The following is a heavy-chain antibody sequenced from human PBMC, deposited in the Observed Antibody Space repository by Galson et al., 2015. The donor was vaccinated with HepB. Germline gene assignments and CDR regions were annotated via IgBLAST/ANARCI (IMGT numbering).Heavy chain of an antibody. CDR1: GFTFSSYN. CDR3: ARDRGGSGSHLSYYYDMDV. D-gene: IGHD3-10*01. Sequence: SLRLSCAASGFTFSSYNMNWVRQAPEKGLEWISYIDGSSTIIYYADSVKGRFTISRDNAKNSLYLQMNSLRAEDTGIYYCARDRGGSGSHLSYYYDMDVWGQGTTVAVSS. J-gene: IGHJ6*02. V-gene: IGHV3-48*01. CDR2: IDGSSTII.